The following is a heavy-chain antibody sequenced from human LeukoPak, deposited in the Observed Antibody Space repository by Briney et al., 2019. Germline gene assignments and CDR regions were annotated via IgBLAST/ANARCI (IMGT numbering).Heavy chain of an antibody. Sequence: ASVKVSCKASGYTFTGYYMHWVRQAPGQGLEWMGWINPNSGGTNYAQKFQGRVTMTRDTSISTAYMELSRLRSDDTAVYYCARDFYDSSGYSENPLDYWGQGTLVTVSS. V-gene: IGHV1-2*02. CDR2: INPNSGGT. D-gene: IGHD3-22*01. CDR3: ARDFYDSSGYSENPLDY. J-gene: IGHJ4*02. CDR1: GYTFTGYY.